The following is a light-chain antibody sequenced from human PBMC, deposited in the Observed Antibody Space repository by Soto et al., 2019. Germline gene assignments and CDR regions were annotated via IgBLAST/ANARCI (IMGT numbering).Light chain of an antibody. J-gene: IGKJ5*01. V-gene: IGKV3-20*01. CDR1: QSVGTN. CDR2: GAS. Sequence: IVITQSPATLSLSPGEKATLSCRASQSVGTNLAWYQQKPGQAPRLLISGASSRATGIPARFSGSGSETDFTLTIGRLEPEDFALYFCQHYGDSPITFGQGTRLEIK. CDR3: QHYGDSPIT.